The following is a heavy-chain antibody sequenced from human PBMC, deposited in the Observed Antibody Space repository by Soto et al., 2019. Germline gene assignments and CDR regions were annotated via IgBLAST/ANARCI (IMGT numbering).Heavy chain of an antibody. CDR1: GYTFTSYG. J-gene: IGHJ6*02. CDR3: EIFGYYDFLTGPTVDYYYGMDV. Sequence: ASVKVSCKASGYTFTSYGISWVRQAPGQGLEWMGWISAYNGNTNYAQKVQGRVTMTTDTSTSTAYMELRSLRSDDTAVYYCEIFGYYDFLTGPTVDYYYGMDVGGQGTPVTVS. D-gene: IGHD3-9*01. CDR2: ISAYNGNT. V-gene: IGHV1-18*01.